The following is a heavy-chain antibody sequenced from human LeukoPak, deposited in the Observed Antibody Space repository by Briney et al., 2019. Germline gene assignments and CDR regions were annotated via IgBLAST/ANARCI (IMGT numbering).Heavy chain of an antibody. D-gene: IGHD3-9*01. V-gene: IGHV4-34*01. Sequence: PSETLSLTCAVYGGSFSSYYWSWIRQPPGKGLEWIGEINHSGSTNYNPSLKSRVTISVDTSKNQFSLKLSSVTAADTAVYYCARVSGRYLDWLLSVDWFDPWGQGTLVTVSS. CDR3: ARVSGRYLDWLLSVDWFDP. CDR1: GGSFSSYY. CDR2: INHSGST. J-gene: IGHJ5*02.